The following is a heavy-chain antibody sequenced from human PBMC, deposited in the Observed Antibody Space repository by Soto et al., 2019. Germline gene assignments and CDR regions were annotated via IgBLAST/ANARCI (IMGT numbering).Heavy chain of an antibody. CDR3: AKDRLAGNFDY. Sequence: EVQVLDSGGGLVQPGGSLRLPCAASGFTFNNYAMTWARQAPGKGLAWVATISATGGSIYYADSVKGRFTISRDNSKNTLYLQMNGLRVEDTAVYYCAKDRLAGNFDYWGQGTQVTVSS. CDR2: ISATGGSI. CDR1: GFTFNNYA. V-gene: IGHV3-23*01. J-gene: IGHJ4*02.